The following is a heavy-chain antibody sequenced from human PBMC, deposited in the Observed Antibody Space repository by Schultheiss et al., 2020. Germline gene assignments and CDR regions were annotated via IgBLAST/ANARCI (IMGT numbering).Heavy chain of an antibody. D-gene: IGHD4-17*01. CDR2: ISSSGSTI. CDR3: ARDRGDSGPFDY. Sequence: GGSLRLSCAASGFTVSSNYMSWVRQAPGKGLEWVSYISSSGSTIYYADSVKGRFTISRDNSKNTLYLQMNSLRAEDTAVYYCARDRGDSGPFDYWGQGTLVTVSS. J-gene: IGHJ4*02. CDR1: GFTVSSNY. V-gene: IGHV3-48*01.